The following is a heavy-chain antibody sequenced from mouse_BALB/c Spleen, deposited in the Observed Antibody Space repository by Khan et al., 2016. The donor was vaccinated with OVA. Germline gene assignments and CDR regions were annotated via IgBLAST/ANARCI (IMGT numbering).Heavy chain of an antibody. D-gene: IGHD1-1*01. CDR2: IKYSGST. CDR1: GYSITSDYA. CDR3: ASSGTISTVVVTDFDF. J-gene: IGHJ2*01. V-gene: IGHV3-2*02. Sequence: EVKLLESGPGLVKPSQSLSLTCTVTGYSITSDYAWNWIRQFPGNKLEWMGYIKYSGSTSYNPSLKSRISISRDTSKNQFFLQLNSVTTEDTATYYSASSGTISTVVVTDFDFWGQGTTLTVSS.